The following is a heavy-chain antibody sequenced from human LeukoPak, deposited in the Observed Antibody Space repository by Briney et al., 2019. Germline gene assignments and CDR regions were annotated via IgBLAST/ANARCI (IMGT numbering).Heavy chain of an antibody. CDR2: ISSSSSYI. CDR1: GFTFSSYS. D-gene: IGHD6-13*01. V-gene: IGHV3-21*01. CDR3: ARAAAGILSSLDY. Sequence: GGSLRLSCAASGFTFSSYSMNWVRQAPGKGLEWVSSISSSSSYIYYADSVKGRFTISRDNAKNSLYLQMNSLRAEDTAVYYCARAAAGILSSLDYWGQGTLVTVSS. J-gene: IGHJ4*02.